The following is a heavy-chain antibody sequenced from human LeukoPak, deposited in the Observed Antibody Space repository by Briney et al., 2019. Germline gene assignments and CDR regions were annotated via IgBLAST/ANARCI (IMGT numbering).Heavy chain of an antibody. CDR1: GLTLSDYY. J-gene: IGHJ3*02. Sequence: GGSLRLSCAASGLTLSDYYMSWIRQPPGKGLEWVSYISGSGNAKSHADSVRGRFTISRDDAENSLYLQMNSLRAEDTAVYYCALGYCSGTSCYRGVDIWGQGTMVTVSS. CDR2: ISGSGNAK. V-gene: IGHV3-11*04. CDR3: ALGYCSGTSCYRGVDI. D-gene: IGHD2-2*02.